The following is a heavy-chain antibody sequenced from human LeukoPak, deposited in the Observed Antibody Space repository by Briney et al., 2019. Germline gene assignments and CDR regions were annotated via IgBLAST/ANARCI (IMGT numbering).Heavy chain of an antibody. V-gene: IGHV3-23*01. D-gene: IGHD4-17*01. Sequence: GGSLRLSCAASGFTFSSYAMSWVRQAPGKGLEWVSAISGSGGSTYYADSVKGRFTISRDNSKNTLYLQMNSLRAEDTAVYYCAKEPNDYGDHVENPPYFQHWGQGTLVTVSS. J-gene: IGHJ1*01. CDR2: ISGSGGST. CDR1: GFTFSSYA. CDR3: AKEPNDYGDHVENPPYFQH.